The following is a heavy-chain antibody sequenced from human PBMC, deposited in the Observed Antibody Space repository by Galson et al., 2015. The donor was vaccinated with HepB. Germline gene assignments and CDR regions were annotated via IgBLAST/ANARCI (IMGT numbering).Heavy chain of an antibody. J-gene: IGHJ4*02. V-gene: IGHV5-51*01. CDR1: GYSFTTHW. D-gene: IGHD3-9*01. CDR2: IYPGDSDT. CDR3: ARHKGDSYYDTSPGFYGVDS. Sequence: QSGAEVKKPGESLKISCKGSGYSFTTHWIGWVRQMPGKGLEWMGIIYPGDSDTRYTPSFQGQVTISADKSISTAYLQWSSLRASDTAMYYCARHKGDSYYDTSPGFYGVDSWGQGTLVTVSS.